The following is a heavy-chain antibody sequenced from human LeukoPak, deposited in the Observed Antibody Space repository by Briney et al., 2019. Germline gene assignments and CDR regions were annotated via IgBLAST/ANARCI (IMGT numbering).Heavy chain of an antibody. CDR3: AREGGSRRDGMDV. V-gene: IGHV1-46*01. D-gene: IGHD6-13*01. CDR1: GYTFTSYY. CDR2: INPSGGST. J-gene: IGHJ6*02. Sequence: ASVKVSCKASGYTFTSYYMHWVRQAPGQGLEWMGIINPSGGSTSYAQKFQGRVILTSDTSTSTVYMELSSLRSEDTAVYYCAREGGSRRDGMDVWGQGTTVTVSS.